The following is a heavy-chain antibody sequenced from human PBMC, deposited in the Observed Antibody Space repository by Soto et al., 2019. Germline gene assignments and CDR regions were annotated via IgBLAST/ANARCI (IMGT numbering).Heavy chain of an antibody. CDR2: IYYSGST. Sequence: SETLSLTCTVSGGSISSYYWSWIRQPPGKGLEWIGYIYYSGSTYYNPSLKSRVTISVDTSKNQFSLKLSSVTAADTAVYYCARLYSSSWYSAFDIWGQGTMVTVSS. CDR3: ARLYSSSWYSAFDI. D-gene: IGHD6-13*01. CDR1: GGSISSYY. J-gene: IGHJ3*02. V-gene: IGHV4-59*04.